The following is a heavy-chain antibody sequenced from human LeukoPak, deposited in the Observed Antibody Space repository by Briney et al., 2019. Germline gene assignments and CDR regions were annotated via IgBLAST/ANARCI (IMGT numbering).Heavy chain of an antibody. D-gene: IGHD3-22*01. J-gene: IGHJ4*02. CDR2: INPNSGGT. CDR3: ARGPPTIVVVITTGDFDS. V-gene: IGHV1-2*02. CDR1: GYTFTSYD. Sequence: GASVKVSCKASGYTFTSYDINWVRQAPGQGLEWMGWINPNSGGTNYAQKFQGRVTMTRDTSISTAYMELRRLRSDDRAVYYCARGPPTIVVVITTGDFDSWGQGTLVTVSS.